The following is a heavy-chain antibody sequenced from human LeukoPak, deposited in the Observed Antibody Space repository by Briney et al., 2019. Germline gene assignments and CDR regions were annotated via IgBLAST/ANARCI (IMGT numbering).Heavy chain of an antibody. CDR3: ARRGYYDGSDS. Sequence: SETLSLTCAVYGGSFRGHCWGWIRQSPGRGLEWIGEVTHNGVTNYNPSLKSRVTISIDTSRNQFSLKLTSMTAADTALYYCARRGYYDGSDSWGQGTEVTVSS. J-gene: IGHJ4*02. V-gene: IGHV4-34*01. CDR1: GGSFRGHC. CDR2: VTHNGVT. D-gene: IGHD3-16*01.